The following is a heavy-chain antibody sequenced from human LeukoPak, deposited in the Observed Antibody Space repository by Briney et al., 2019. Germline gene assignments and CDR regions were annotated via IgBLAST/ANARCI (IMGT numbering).Heavy chain of an antibody. CDR2: ISWNSGSR. CDR3: AKDMLYGSGVPRIIDY. V-gene: IGHV3-9*03. J-gene: IGHJ4*02. CDR1: VFTFDDYA. Sequence: PGGSLTLPCAACVFTFDDYAMLWLRHAPGKGLAWVSGISWNSGSRGYADSVKGRFTMSRDNAKNSLYLQMNSVRAEDMALYYCAKDMLYGSGVPRIIDYWGQGTLVTVSS. D-gene: IGHD3-10*01.